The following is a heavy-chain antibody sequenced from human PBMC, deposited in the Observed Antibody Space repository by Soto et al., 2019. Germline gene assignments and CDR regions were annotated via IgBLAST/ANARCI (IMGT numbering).Heavy chain of an antibody. CDR1: GFTFSSYG. J-gene: IGHJ6*02. CDR2: IWYDGSNK. CDR3: ARENFRHYYGMDV. Sequence: VGSLRLSCAASGFTFSSYGMHWVRQAPGKGLEWVAVIWYDGSNKYYADSVKGRFTISRDNSKNTLYLQMNSLRAEDTAVYYCARENFRHYYGMDVWGRGTTVTVSS. V-gene: IGHV3-33*01. D-gene: IGHD1-7*01.